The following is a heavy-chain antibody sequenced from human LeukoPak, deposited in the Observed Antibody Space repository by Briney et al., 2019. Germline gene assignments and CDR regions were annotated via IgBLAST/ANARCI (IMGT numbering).Heavy chain of an antibody. CDR1: GFTFSDYY. CDR3: ARTPGPGVGYCSGGSCYDY. J-gene: IGHJ4*02. CDR2: ISSSGSTI. V-gene: IGHV3-11*04. Sequence: PGGSLRLSCAASGFTFSDYYMSWIRQAPGKVLEWVSYISSSGSTIYYADSVKGRFTISRDNAKNSLYLQMNSLRAEDTAVYYCARTPGPGVGYCSGGSCYDYWGQGTLVTVSS. D-gene: IGHD2-15*01.